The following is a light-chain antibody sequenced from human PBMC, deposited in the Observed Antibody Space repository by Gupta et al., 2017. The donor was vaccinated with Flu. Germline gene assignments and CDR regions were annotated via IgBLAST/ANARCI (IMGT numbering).Light chain of an antibody. CDR1: QSISSY. CDR2: AAS. J-gene: IGKJ1*01. Sequence: PSYLSATVGDRVSITCRASQSISSYFNWYQQKPGKAPKLLIYAASSLQSGVPSRFSGSGSGTDFTLTISMLQPEDFATYYCQQSYSTPWTFGQGTKLEIK. CDR3: QQSYSTPWT. V-gene: IGKV1-39*01.